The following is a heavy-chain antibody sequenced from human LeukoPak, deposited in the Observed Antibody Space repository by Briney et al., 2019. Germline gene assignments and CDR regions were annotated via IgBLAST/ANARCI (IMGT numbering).Heavy chain of an antibody. V-gene: IGHV4-4*07. CDR1: GGSISIYY. J-gene: IGHJ6*03. CDR3: ARGSSGTYYNPPGYMDV. CDR2: IFTSGIT. Sequence: SETLSLTCTVSGGSISIYYWNWIRQPAGKGLEWIGRIFTSGITNYNPSLKSRVTMSVDTSKNQFSLNLSSVTAADTAVYYCARGSSGTYYNPPGYMDVWGKGTTVTVSS. D-gene: IGHD3-10*01.